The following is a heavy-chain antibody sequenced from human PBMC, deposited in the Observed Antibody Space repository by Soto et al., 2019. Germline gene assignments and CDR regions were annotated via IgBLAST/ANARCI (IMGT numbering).Heavy chain of an antibody. CDR3: ARGAGYSSGWYDY. V-gene: IGHV3-53*04. CDR2: IYSGGTT. D-gene: IGHD6-19*01. CDR1: GFTVSSNF. J-gene: IGHJ4*02. Sequence: EVQLVESGGDLVQPGGSLRLSCAASGFTVSSNFMSWVRQAPGKGLEWVSVIYSGGTTYYADSVNGRFTISSHNSKNTVYLQMNSVRPEDTAVYYCARGAGYSSGWYDYWGQGTLVTVSS.